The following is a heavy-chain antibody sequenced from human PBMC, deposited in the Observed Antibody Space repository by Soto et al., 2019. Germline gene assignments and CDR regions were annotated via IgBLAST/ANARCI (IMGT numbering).Heavy chain of an antibody. Sequence: VQLVESGGGLVKPGGSLRLSCAASGFTFSSYSMNWVRQAPGKGLEWVSSISSSSSYIYYADSVKGRFTISRDNAKNSLYLQMNSLRAEDTAVYYCARDRMARGITFGGVIAYWGQGTLVTVSS. CDR2: ISSSSSYI. J-gene: IGHJ4*02. D-gene: IGHD3-16*02. CDR3: ARDRMARGITFGGVIAY. V-gene: IGHV3-21*01. CDR1: GFTFSSYS.